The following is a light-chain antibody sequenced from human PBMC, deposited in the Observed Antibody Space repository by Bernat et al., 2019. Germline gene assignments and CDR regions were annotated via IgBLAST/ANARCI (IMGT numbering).Light chain of an antibody. CDR3: QQYYNYPWT. CDR1: QGISSY. Sequence: AIRMTQSPSSFSASTGDRVTITCRASQGISSYLAWYQQKPGKAPMLLIYAASTLQSGVPSRFSGSGSGTDFTLTISCLQSEDFATYYCQQYYNYPWTFGQGTKVEIK. CDR2: AAS. V-gene: IGKV1-8*01. J-gene: IGKJ1*01.